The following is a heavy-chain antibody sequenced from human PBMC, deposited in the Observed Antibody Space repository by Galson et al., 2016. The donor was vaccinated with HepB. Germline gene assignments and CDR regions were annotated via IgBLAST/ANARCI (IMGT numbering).Heavy chain of an antibody. J-gene: IGHJ6*02. Sequence: SVRVSCKASGYTFSRYGITWVRQAPGQGLEWMGWISPYNGYTNYAHSLQGRVSMTTDTSTRTAYMELRSLRSDDTATYYCARAGYYESRGRRDYYYYGLGVWGQGTTVTVS. CDR3: ARAGYYESRGRRDYYYYGLGV. D-gene: IGHD3-22*01. CDR2: ISPYNGYT. V-gene: IGHV1-18*01. CDR1: GYTFSRYG.